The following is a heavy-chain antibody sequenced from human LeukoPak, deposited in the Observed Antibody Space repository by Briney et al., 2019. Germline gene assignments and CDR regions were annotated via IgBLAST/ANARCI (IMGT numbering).Heavy chain of an antibody. J-gene: IGHJ2*01. Sequence: GGSLRLSCEASGFTFRAYGMTWVRQSPGKGLEWVSGITGSSTWTYYADSVRGRFTISRDNSKNTLHLQMNNLTADDTAIYYCARELVSLGTGYFDLWGRGTLVTVSS. CDR1: GFTFRAYG. V-gene: IGHV3-23*01. CDR2: ITGSSTWT. D-gene: IGHD7-27*01. CDR3: ARELVSLGTGYFDL.